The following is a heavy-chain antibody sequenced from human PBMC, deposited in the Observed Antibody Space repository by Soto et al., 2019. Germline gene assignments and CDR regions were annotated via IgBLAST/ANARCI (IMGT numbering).Heavy chain of an antibody. CDR3: ASTLGYCSGGSCYGWAFDI. CDR2: IDPSDSYT. Sequence: PGESLKISCKGSGYSFTIYWISWVRQMPGKGLEWMGRIDPSDSYTNYSPSFQGHVTISADKSISTAYLQWSSLKASDTAMYYCASTLGYCSGGSCYGWAFDIWGQGTMVTVS. D-gene: IGHD2-15*01. J-gene: IGHJ3*02. V-gene: IGHV5-10-1*01. CDR1: GYSFTIYW.